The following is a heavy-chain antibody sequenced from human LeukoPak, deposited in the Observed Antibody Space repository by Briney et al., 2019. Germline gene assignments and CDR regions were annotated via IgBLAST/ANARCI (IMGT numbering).Heavy chain of an antibody. Sequence: SETLSLTCAVSGGSISSTVWWSWVRQPPGKGLEWIGDIFHYGTTNYNPSLKSRLTMSVDTSTNQFSLKLNSVTAADTAVYYCAGWGVDYGGKFDYLDYWGQGMLVTVSS. CDR1: GGSISSTVW. J-gene: IGHJ4*02. CDR3: AGWGVDYGGKFDYLDY. V-gene: IGHV4-4*02. D-gene: IGHD4-23*01. CDR2: IFHYGTT.